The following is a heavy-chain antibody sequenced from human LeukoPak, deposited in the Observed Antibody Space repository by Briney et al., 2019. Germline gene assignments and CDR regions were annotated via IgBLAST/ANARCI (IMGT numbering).Heavy chain of an antibody. CDR3: ARDNSGSYGYWYFDL. V-gene: IGHV3-21*01. CDR2: ISSSSSYI. CDR1: GFTFSSYS. Sequence: GGSLRLSCAASGFTFSSYSMNWVRQAPGKGLEWVSSISSSSSYIYYADSVKGRFTISRDNAKNSLYLQMNSLRAEDTAVYYCARDNSGSYGYWYFDLWGRGTLVTVPS. J-gene: IGHJ2*01. D-gene: IGHD1-26*01.